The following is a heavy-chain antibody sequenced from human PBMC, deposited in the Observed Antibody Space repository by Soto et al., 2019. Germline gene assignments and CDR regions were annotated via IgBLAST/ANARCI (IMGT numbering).Heavy chain of an antibody. CDR3: ASPGYTYYDYIWGSYPVLYYFDY. CDR1: GGSISSSSYY. D-gene: IGHD3-16*02. V-gene: IGHV4-39*01. Sequence: SETLSLTCTVSGGSISSSSYYWCGIRQPPGKGLEWIGSIYYSGSTYYNPSLKSRVTISVDTSKNQFSLKLSSVTAADTAVYYCASPGYTYYDYIWGSYPVLYYFDYWGQGTLVTVSS. CDR2: IYYSGST. J-gene: IGHJ4*02.